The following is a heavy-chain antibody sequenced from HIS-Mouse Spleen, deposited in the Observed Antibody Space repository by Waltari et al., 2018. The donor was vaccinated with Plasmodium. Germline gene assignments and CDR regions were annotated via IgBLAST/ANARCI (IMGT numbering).Heavy chain of an antibody. CDR1: GSTFDDYA. D-gene: IGHD6-6*01. Sequence: EVQLVESGGGLVQPGRSLRLSCAASGSTFDDYAMHWVRQAPGKGLEWFSGISWNSGSIGYADSVKGRFTISRDNAKNSLYLQMNSLRAEDTALYYCAKARGSSSAFDIWGQGTMVTVSS. V-gene: IGHV3-9*01. CDR2: ISWNSGSI. J-gene: IGHJ3*02. CDR3: AKARGSSSAFDI.